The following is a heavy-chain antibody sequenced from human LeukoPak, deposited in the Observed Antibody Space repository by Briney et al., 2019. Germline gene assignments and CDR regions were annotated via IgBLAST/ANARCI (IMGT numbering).Heavy chain of an antibody. Sequence: PGGSLRLSCAASGYTSSHYSVNWVRQAPGKGLEWVSSISSTSDYIYYADSVKGRFTISRDNDKSSLYLQMNSLRGEDTAVYFCARVGGSWELILWGQGTLVTVS. CDR3: ARVGGSWELIL. CDR2: ISSTSDYI. CDR1: GYTSSHYS. J-gene: IGHJ4*02. D-gene: IGHD2-15*01. V-gene: IGHV3-21*01.